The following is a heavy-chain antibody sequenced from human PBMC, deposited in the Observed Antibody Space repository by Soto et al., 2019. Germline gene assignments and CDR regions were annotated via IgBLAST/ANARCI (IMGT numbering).Heavy chain of an antibody. J-gene: IGHJ4*02. Sequence: VQLVQSGAEVKKPGASVRVSCKASGYTFTSFGLSWVRQAPGQGPEWMGWISPESDKATYAHKFQGRITMTTDTSTDTAYLDLRSLRSDDTAVYYCTTDLFFISPATVTTDAYWGQGTLVSVS. CDR1: GYTFTSFG. CDR2: ISPESDKA. V-gene: IGHV1-18*01. D-gene: IGHD4-17*01. CDR3: TTDLFFISPATVTTDAY.